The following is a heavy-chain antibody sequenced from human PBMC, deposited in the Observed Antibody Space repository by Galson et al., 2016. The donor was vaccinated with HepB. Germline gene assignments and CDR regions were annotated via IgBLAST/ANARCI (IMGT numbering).Heavy chain of an antibody. CDR3: AKGDDFWSGCYGGL. Sequence: SLRLSCAASGFTFSNYAMSWVRQAPGKGLEWVSGISGTGGTTYYADSVKGRFTISRDNSKNTLYLRMNSLRAEDTAVYYCAKGDDFWSGCYGGLWGQGTLVTVSS. CDR1: GFTFSNYA. D-gene: IGHD3-3*01. J-gene: IGHJ4*02. CDR2: ISGTGGTT. V-gene: IGHV3-23*01.